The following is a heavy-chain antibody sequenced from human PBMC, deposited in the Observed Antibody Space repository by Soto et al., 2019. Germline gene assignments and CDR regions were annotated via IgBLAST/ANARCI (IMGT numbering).Heavy chain of an antibody. Sequence: RASVKVSCKASGYTFTSYAMHWVRQAPGQRLEWMGWINAGNGNTKYSQKFQGRVTITRDTSASTAYMELSSLRSEDTAVYYCARGFHGNYGDWGDYYYGMDVWGQGTTVTVSS. D-gene: IGHD4-17*01. CDR3: ARGFHGNYGDWGDYYYGMDV. V-gene: IGHV1-3*01. J-gene: IGHJ6*02. CDR2: INAGNGNT. CDR1: GYTFTSYA.